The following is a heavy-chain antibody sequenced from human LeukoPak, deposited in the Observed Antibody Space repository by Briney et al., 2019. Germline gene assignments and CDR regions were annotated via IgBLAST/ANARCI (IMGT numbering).Heavy chain of an antibody. V-gene: IGHV1-18*01. CDR3: AREAFDSWNYRFDY. CDR1: VYTFTSYG. CDR2: ISGNNGYT. J-gene: IGHJ4*02. D-gene: IGHD1-7*01. Sequence: ASVTVSCKSSVYTFTSYGISWVRQAPGQGLEWMGWISGNNGYTNYAQKVQGRVTMTTDTSTSTAYMELRSLRSDDTAVYYCAREAFDSWNYRFDYWGQGTQVTVSS.